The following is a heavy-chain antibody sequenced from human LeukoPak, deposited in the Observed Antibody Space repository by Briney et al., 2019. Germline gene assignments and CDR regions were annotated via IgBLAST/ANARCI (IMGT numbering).Heavy chain of an antibody. CDR3: AKDRNYYGSGSYYTSFDY. CDR2: ISGSGGST. Sequence: GGSLRLSCAASGFTFSSNAMSWVRQAPGKGLEWVSAISGSGGSTYYADSVKGRFTISRDNSKNTLYLQRNSLRAEDTAVYYCAKDRNYYGSGSYYTSFDYWGQGTLVTVSS. CDR1: GFTFSSNA. V-gene: IGHV3-23*01. D-gene: IGHD3-10*01. J-gene: IGHJ4*02.